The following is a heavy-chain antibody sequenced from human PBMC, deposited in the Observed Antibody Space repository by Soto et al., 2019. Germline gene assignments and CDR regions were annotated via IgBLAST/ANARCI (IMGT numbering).Heavy chain of an antibody. V-gene: IGHV1-18*01. CDR1: GYTFIKSG. CDR3: VRDIREYCTATTCYVDTFDV. CDR2: ISAFDGNT. J-gene: IGHJ3*01. D-gene: IGHD1-26*01. Sequence: QVQLVQSGAEVKKPGASVKVSCKASGYTFIKSGISWVRQAPGQGLEWMGRISAFDGNTSYAQKFQDRVTLTTDTSTNTAYMELRSLRSDDTAVYYCVRDIREYCTATTCYVDTFDVWGQGTLVTVSS.